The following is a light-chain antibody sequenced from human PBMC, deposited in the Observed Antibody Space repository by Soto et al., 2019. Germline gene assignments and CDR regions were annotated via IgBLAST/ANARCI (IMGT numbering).Light chain of an antibody. CDR2: RAS. J-gene: IGKJ1*01. CDR1: QSIGTY. Sequence: DIQVTQSPSSLSASVGDRVTISCRASQSIGTYLIWYQQRQGTAPRRLLYRASSVKSGGPPRISGSGSGRDVTLTISSLRPEDIATYYCQHSYSTPPWAFGQGTKV. CDR3: QHSYSTPPWA. V-gene: IGKV1-39*01.